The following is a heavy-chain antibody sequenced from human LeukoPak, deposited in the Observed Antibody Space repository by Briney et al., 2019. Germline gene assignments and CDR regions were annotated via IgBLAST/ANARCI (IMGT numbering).Heavy chain of an antibody. CDR2: IYYSGST. CDR3: ASDQGCSGGTCYTYFDL. Sequence: SETLSLACAVYGGSFSGYYWSCIRQPPGKGLEWIGYIYYSGSTNYNPSLKSRVTISVDTSKNQFSLKLSSVTAADTAVYYCASDQGCSGGTCYTYFDLWGRGTLVTVSS. D-gene: IGHD2-15*01. J-gene: IGHJ2*01. V-gene: IGHV4-59*01. CDR1: GGSFSGYY.